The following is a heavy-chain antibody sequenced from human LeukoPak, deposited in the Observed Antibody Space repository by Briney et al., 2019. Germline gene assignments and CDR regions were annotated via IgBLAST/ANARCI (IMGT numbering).Heavy chain of an antibody. CDR3: ARPLPIQQWLVGSGFDY. Sequence: PSETLSLTCTVSGGSISSSSYYWGWIRQPPGKGLEWIGSIYYSGSTYYNPSLKSRVTVSVDTSKNQFSLKLSSVTAADTAVYYCARPLPIQQWLVGSGFDYWGQGTLVTVSS. J-gene: IGHJ4*02. CDR1: GGSISSSSYY. CDR2: IYYSGST. D-gene: IGHD6-19*01. V-gene: IGHV4-39*01.